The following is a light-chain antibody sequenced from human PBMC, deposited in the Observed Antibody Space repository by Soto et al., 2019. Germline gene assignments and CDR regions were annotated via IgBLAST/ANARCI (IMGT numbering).Light chain of an antibody. CDR3: ATWDGRLSGPFV. V-gene: IGLV1-44*01. CDR2: TTN. J-gene: IGLJ1*01. Sequence: QSVLTQPPSASGTPGQRATISCCGSNSNIGSDIVNCYQLLPGAAPEVLINTTNQRPSGVPERFSGSKSGTSASLAISGLQSEDEANSSCATWDGRLSGPFVLGTGTKVTVL. CDR1: NSNIGSDI.